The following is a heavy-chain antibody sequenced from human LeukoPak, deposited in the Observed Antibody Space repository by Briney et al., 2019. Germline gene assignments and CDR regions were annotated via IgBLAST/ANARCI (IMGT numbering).Heavy chain of an antibody. V-gene: IGHV4-38-2*02. Sequence: SETLSLTCAVSGYFISSGYYWDWIRQPPGKGLEWIGSIYHSGSTYYNPSLKSRVTISVDTSKNQFSLRPSSVTAADTAVYYCARDIERGTLDYWGQGTLVTVSS. CDR2: IYHSGST. CDR3: ARDIERGTLDY. CDR1: GYFISSGYY. J-gene: IGHJ4*02. D-gene: IGHD1-1*01.